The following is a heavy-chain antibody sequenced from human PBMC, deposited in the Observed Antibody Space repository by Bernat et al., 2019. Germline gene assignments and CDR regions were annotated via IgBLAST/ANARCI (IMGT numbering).Heavy chain of an antibody. Sequence: QVQLVESGGGVVQPGGSLRLSCAASGFTFGSYGIHWVRQAPGKGLEWVAGMSYDGSHKYYADSVKGRFTLSRDNSKGTLYLQMDSLRAEDTAVYYCAKVASRYCSGGSCSSGYFDYWGQGNLVTISA. CDR3: AKVASRYCSGGSCSSGYFDY. V-gene: IGHV3-30*18. J-gene: IGHJ4*02. CDR1: GFTFGSYG. CDR2: MSYDGSHK. D-gene: IGHD2-15*01.